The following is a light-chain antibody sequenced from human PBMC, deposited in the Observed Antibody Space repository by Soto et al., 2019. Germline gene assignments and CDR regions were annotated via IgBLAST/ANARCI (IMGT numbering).Light chain of an antibody. CDR1: QSVSSN. V-gene: IGKV3-15*01. CDR3: HQRQSWPRT. J-gene: IGKJ1*01. Sequence: ENVMAQSPAPLSVSPGGRGTVSCRASQSVSSNLAWYQQKPGQAPRLLIYGASTRATGIPARFSGSGSGTDFTLTISSLEPEDLAVYYCHQRQSWPRTFGQGTKVDIK. CDR2: GAS.